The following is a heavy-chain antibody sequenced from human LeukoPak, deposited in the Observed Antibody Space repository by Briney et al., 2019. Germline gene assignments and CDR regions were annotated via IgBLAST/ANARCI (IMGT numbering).Heavy chain of an antibody. J-gene: IGHJ6*03. Sequence: GGSLRLSCAASGFTFSSYGMSWVRQAPGKGLEWVSAISGSGGSTYYADSVKGRFTISRDNSKNTLYLQMNSLRAEDTAVYYCAKEGSVTTGYYYYYMDVWGKGTTVTVSS. V-gene: IGHV3-23*01. CDR3: AKEGSVTTGYYYYYMDV. CDR2: ISGSGGST. D-gene: IGHD4-17*01. CDR1: GFTFSSYG.